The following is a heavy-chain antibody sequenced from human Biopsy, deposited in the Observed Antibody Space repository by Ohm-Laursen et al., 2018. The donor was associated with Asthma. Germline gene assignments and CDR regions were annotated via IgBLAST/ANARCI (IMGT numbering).Heavy chain of an antibody. Sequence: SLRLSCAASGFTFSSYGMHWVRQAPGKGLEWVAVISYDGSNKYYADSVKGRFTISRDNSKNTLYLQMNSLRAEDTAVYYCARGQGIAAAGTIFDYYYYGMDVWGQGTTVTVSS. V-gene: IGHV3-30*03. D-gene: IGHD6-13*01. CDR2: ISYDGSNK. J-gene: IGHJ6*02. CDR1: GFTFSSYG. CDR3: ARGQGIAAAGTIFDYYYYGMDV.